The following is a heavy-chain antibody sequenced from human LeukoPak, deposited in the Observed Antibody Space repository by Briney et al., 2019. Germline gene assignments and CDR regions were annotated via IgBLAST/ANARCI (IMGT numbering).Heavy chain of an antibody. V-gene: IGHV4-61*02. CDR3: ARVIPGHDAFDI. J-gene: IGHJ3*02. CDR1: GGSISSGSYY. D-gene: IGHD2-21*01. CDR2: IYTSGST. Sequence: SETLSLTCTVSGGSISSGSYYWSWIRQPAGKGLEWIGRIYTSGSTNYNPSLKSRVTISVDTSKNQFSLKLSSVAAADTAVYYCARVIPGHDAFDIWGQGTMVTVSS.